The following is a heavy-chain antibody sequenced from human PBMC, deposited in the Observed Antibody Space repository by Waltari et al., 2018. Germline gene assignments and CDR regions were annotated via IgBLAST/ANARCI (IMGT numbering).Heavy chain of an antibody. Sequence: QVQLVQSGAEVKKPGASVKVSCTASGYTFTGAYMPWVRQAPGQGLEWMGWINPNSGGTNYAQKFQGRVTMTRDTSISTAYMELSRLRSDDTAVYYCARTPTLTTVTTRRYWFDPWGQGTLVTVSS. CDR1: GYTFTGAY. V-gene: IGHV1-2*02. D-gene: IGHD4-17*01. J-gene: IGHJ5*02. CDR2: INPNSGGT. CDR3: ARTPTLTTVTTRRYWFDP.